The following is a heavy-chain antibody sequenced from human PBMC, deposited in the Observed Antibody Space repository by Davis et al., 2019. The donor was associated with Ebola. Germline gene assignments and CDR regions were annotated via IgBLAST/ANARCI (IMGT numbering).Heavy chain of an antibody. CDR3: AGIAADGSY. CDR1: GGSFSDYY. CDR2: INHRGST. J-gene: IGHJ4*02. D-gene: IGHD3-10*01. V-gene: IGHV4-34*01. Sequence: ESLNTSCAVHGGSFSDYYWTLIRQPPGKGPEWIGEINHRGSTNYNPSLKSRVTISVDTSKNQFSRNATSVTAADTAVYSGAGIAADGSYWGQGALVTVSS.